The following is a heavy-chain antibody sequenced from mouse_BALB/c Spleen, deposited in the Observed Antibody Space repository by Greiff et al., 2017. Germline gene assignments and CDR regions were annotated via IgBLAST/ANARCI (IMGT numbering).Heavy chain of an antibody. CDR1: GFTFSSYT. J-gene: IGHJ4*01. CDR2: ISSGGGNT. Sequence: EVQVVESGGGLVKPGGSLKLSCAASGFTFSSYTMSWVRQTPEKRLEWVATISSGGGNTYYPDSVKGRFTISRDNAKNNLYLQMSSLRSEDTALYYCAINYYGYYAMDYWGQGTSVTVSS. V-gene: IGHV5-9*03. CDR3: AINYYGYYAMDY. D-gene: IGHD1-2*01.